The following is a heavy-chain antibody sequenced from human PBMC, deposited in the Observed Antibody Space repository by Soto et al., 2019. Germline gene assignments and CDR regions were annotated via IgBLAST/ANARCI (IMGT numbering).Heavy chain of an antibody. D-gene: IGHD7-27*01. Sequence: LSLTCAVSGGSISSGGYSWSWIRQPPGKGLEWIGYMYHSGSTYYNPSLKSRVTISVDTSKNQFSLRLSSVTAADTAVYYCASRWGRTFDYWGQGTLVTVSS. J-gene: IGHJ4*02. CDR1: GGSISSGGYS. V-gene: IGHV4-30-2*01. CDR2: MYHSGST. CDR3: ASRWGRTFDY.